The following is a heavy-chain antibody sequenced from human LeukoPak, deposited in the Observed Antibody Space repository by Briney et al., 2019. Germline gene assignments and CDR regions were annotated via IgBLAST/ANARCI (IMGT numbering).Heavy chain of an antibody. CDR3: ARGGGLALAGTRFDF. Sequence: ASVKVSCKASGYSFTSYGISWVRQAPGQGLEWMGWINPNNGGTTYAQKFQARVTMARDTSITTVHMELSSLRSDDTAVYYCARGGGLALAGTRFDFWGRGTLVTVSS. D-gene: IGHD6-13*01. CDR1: GYSFTSYG. J-gene: IGHJ4*02. CDR2: INPNNGGT. V-gene: IGHV1-2*02.